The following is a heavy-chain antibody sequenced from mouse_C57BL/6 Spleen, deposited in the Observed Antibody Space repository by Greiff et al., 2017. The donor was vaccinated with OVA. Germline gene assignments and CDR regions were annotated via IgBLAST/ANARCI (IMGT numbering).Heavy chain of an antibody. CDR2: IDPSDSYT. D-gene: IGHD2-2*01. CDR3: ARGVVTAHWYFDV. V-gene: IGHV1-69*01. J-gene: IGHJ1*03. CDR1: GYTFTSYW. Sequence: QVQLQQPGAELVRPGSSVKLSCKASGYTFTSYWMHWVKQRPGQGLEWIGEIDPSDSYTNYNQKFKGKSTLTVDKSSSTAYMQLSSLTSEDSAVYYCARGVVTAHWYFDVWGTGTTVTVSS.